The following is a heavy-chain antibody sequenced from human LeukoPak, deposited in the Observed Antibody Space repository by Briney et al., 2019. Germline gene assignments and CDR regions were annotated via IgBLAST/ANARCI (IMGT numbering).Heavy chain of an antibody. CDR3: ATNTVTTFESHYYGMDV. CDR1: GGSFSGYY. CDR2: INHSGST. V-gene: IGHV4-34*01. J-gene: IGHJ6*02. Sequence: ASETLSLTCAVYGGSFSGYYWSWIRQPPGKGLEWIGEINHSGSTYYNPSLKSRVTISVDRSKNQFSLKLSSVTAADTAVYYCATNTVTTFESHYYGMDVWGQGTTVTVSS. D-gene: IGHD4-17*01.